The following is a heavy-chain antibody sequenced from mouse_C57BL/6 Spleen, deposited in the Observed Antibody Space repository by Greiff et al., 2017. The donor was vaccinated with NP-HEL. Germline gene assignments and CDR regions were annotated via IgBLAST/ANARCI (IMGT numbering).Heavy chain of an antibody. CDR3: ARKANWDVGYFDV. Sequence: QVQLQQPGAELVRPGTSVKLSCKASGYTFTSYWMHWVKQRPGQGLEWIGVIDPSDSYTNYNQKFKGKATLTVDTSSSTAYMQLSSLTSEDSAVYYCARKANWDVGYFDVWGTGTTVTVSS. J-gene: IGHJ1*03. V-gene: IGHV1-59*01. CDR1: GYTFTSYW. CDR2: IDPSDSYT. D-gene: IGHD4-1*01.